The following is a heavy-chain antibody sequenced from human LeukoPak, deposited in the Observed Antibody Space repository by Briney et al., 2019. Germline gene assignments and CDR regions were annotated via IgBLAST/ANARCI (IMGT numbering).Heavy chain of an antibody. D-gene: IGHD4-17*01. CDR2: IYYSGST. V-gene: IGHV4-59*08. Sequence: SETLSLTCSVSGGSISSYYWSWIRQPPGKGLEWIGYIYYSGSTNYNPSLKSRVTISVDTSKNQFSLKLSSVTAADTAVYYCARLANTVSPFDHWGQGTLVTLSS. CDR3: ARLANTVSPFDH. CDR1: GGSISSYY. J-gene: IGHJ4*02.